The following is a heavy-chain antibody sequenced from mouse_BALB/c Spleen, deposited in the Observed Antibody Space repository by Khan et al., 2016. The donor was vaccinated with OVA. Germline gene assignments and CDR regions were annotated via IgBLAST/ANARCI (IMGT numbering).Heavy chain of an antibody. CDR2: ISSDGDYT. CDR3: ARSAYGNLAY. CDR1: GFTFSTYA. V-gene: IGHV5-9-3*01. Sequence: EVELVESGGGLVKPGGSLKLSCAASGFTFSTYAVSWVRQTPEKRLEWVATISSDGDYTYYPDNVTGRFTISRDNAKNILYLQMSSLRSEDTAMYYCARSAYGNLAYWGQGTLVTVSA. D-gene: IGHD2-1*01. J-gene: IGHJ3*01.